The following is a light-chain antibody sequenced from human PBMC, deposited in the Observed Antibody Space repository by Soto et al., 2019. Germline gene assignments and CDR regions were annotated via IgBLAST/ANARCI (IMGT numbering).Light chain of an antibody. CDR1: SSDVGGYNY. CDR2: EVS. V-gene: IGLV2-14*01. Sequence: QSVLTQPASVSGSPGQSITISCTGTSSDVGGYNYVSWYQQHPGKAPKLMIYEVSNRPSGVSNRFSGSKSGNTASLTICGLQAEDEADYYCSSYTSSSTPYVFGTGTKLTVL. CDR3: SSYTSSSTPYV. J-gene: IGLJ1*01.